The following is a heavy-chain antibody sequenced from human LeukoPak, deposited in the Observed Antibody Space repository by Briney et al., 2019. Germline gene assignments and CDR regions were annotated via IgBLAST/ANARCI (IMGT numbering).Heavy chain of an antibody. CDR3: ARDDGLWFGEGTGFDL. V-gene: IGHV4-59*01. Sequence: PSETLSLTCTASGGSISNYYWNWIRQPPGKGLEWIGYIYYSGSTNYNPSLKSRVTISVDTSKNQFSLKLTSVTAADTAVYYCARDDGLWFGEGTGFDLWGRGTLVTVSS. J-gene: IGHJ2*01. CDR1: GGSISNYY. D-gene: IGHD3-10*01. CDR2: IYYSGST.